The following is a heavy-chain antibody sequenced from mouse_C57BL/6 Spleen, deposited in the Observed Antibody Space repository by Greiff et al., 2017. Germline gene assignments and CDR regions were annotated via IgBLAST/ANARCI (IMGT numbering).Heavy chain of an antibody. Sequence: QVQLKQPGAELVKPGASVKVSCKASGYTFTSYWMHWVKQRPGQGLEWIGRIHPSDSDTNYNQKFKGKATLTVDKSSSTAYMQLSSLTSEDSAVYYCAISLYYDYDVFAYWGLGTLVTVSA. CDR2: IHPSDSDT. CDR1: GYTFTSYW. CDR3: AISLYYDYDVFAY. D-gene: IGHD2-4*01. V-gene: IGHV1-74*01. J-gene: IGHJ3*01.